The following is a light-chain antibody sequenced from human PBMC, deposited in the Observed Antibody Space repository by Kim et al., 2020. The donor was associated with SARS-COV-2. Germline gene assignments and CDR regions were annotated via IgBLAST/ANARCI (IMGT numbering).Light chain of an antibody. J-gene: IGKJ2*01. Sequence: EIVLTQSPGTLSLSPGERATLSCRASQSVSSSYLAWYRQKPGQAPRLLIYGASSRATGIPDRFSGSGSGTDFTLTISRLEPEDFAVYYCQQYGSSPHTFGQGTKLEI. CDR3: QQYGSSPHT. CDR2: GAS. V-gene: IGKV3-20*01. CDR1: QSVSSSY.